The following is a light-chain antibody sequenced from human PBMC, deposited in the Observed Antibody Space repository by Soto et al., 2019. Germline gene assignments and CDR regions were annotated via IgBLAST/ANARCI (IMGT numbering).Light chain of an antibody. CDR3: QQYGGSPRT. Sequence: EIGLTQSPATLSLSPGERATLSCRASQTIGSSHLAWYQQKPGQAPRVLIFAASSRATGIPDRFSGSGSGTDFTLTISRLEPEDFAVYYCQQYGGSPRTFGQGTKVDIK. CDR2: AAS. J-gene: IGKJ1*01. V-gene: IGKV3-20*01. CDR1: QTIGSSH.